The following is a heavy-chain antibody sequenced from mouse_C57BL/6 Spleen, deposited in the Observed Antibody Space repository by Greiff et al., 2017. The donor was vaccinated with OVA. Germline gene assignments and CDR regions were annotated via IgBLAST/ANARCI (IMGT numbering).Heavy chain of an antibody. J-gene: IGHJ1*03. CDR2: IDPSDSET. CDR1: GYTFTSYW. V-gene: IGHV1-52*01. Sequence: QVQLKQPGAELVRPGSSVKLSCKASGYTFTSYWMHWVKQRPIQGLEWIGNIDPSDSETHYNQKFKDKATLTVDKSSSTAYMQLSSLTSEDSAVYYCARWPYYYGSSYSYGWYFDVWGTGTTVTVSS. CDR3: ARWPYYYGSSYSYGWYFDV. D-gene: IGHD1-1*01.